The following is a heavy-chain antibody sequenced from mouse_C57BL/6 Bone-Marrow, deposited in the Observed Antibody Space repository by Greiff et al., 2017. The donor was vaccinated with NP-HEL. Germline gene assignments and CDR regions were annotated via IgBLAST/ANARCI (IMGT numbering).Heavy chain of an antibody. D-gene: IGHD1-1*01. CDR3: ARHEWDYYGSRPYFDY. Sequence: VQLQQSGAELVKPGASVKLSCKASGYTFTEYTIHWVKQRSGQGLEWIGWFYPGSGSIKYNEKFKDKATLTADKSSSTVDMELSRLTSEDSAVYFCARHEWDYYGSRPYFDYWGQGTTLTVSS. CDR1: GYTFTEYT. J-gene: IGHJ2*01. CDR2: FYPGSGSI. V-gene: IGHV1-62-2*01.